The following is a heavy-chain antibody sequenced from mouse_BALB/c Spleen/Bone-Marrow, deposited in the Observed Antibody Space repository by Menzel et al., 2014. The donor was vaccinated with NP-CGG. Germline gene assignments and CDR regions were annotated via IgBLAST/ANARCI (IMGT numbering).Heavy chain of an antibody. D-gene: IGHD2-4*01. CDR3: ARSSSYDYDVGFAY. Sequence: EVNLVDSGPGLVKPSQSLSLTCIVTGYSITRDYAWNWIRQFPGNKLEWMGYISYSGSTTYNPSLESRISITRDTSKNQFFLQLNSVTTEDTATYYCARSSSYDYDVGFAYWGQGTLVTVSA. V-gene: IGHV3-2*02. CDR1: GYSITRDYA. J-gene: IGHJ3*01. CDR2: ISYSGST.